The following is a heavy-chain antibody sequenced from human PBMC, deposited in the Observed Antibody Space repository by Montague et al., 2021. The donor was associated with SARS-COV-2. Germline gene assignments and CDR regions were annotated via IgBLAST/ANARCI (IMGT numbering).Heavy chain of an antibody. J-gene: IGHJ4*02. CDR3: VRPLWFGDSDYYFES. V-gene: IGHV3-74*01. CDR2: IKPDGTST. D-gene: IGHD3-10*01. Sequence: SLRLSCAASGFTFRSYWMHWVRQVPGRGLVWVSRIKPDGTSTHYAASVKGRFIISRDNAKNTLSLEMTNLRVDDTAIYYCVRPLWFGDSDYYFESWGQGPLVSVSS. CDR1: GFTFRSYW.